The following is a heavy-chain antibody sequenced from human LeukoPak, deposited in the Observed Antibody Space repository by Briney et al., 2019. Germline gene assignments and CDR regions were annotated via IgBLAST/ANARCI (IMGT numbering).Heavy chain of an antibody. D-gene: IGHD2-21*02. Sequence: SVKVSCKASGGTFSSYAISWVRQAPGQGLERMGRIIPILGIANYAQKFQGRVTITADKSTSTAYMELSSLRSEDTAVYYCARDLSGHIVVVTASYAFDIWGQGTMVTVSS. V-gene: IGHV1-69*04. CDR3: ARDLSGHIVVVTASYAFDI. J-gene: IGHJ3*02. CDR1: GGTFSSYA. CDR2: IIPILGIA.